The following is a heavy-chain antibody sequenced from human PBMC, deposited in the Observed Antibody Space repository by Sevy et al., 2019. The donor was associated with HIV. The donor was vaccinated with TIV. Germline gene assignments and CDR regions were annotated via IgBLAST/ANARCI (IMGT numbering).Heavy chain of an antibody. CDR2: ISYDGSNK. CDR1: GFTFSSYA. Sequence: GGSLRLSCAASGFTFSSYAMHWVRQAPGKGLEWVAVISYDGSNKYYADSVKGRFTISRDNSKNTLYLQMNSLRAEDTVVYYWASALYSNYGTGYWGQGTLVTVSS. CDR3: ASALYSNYGTGY. J-gene: IGHJ4*02. V-gene: IGHV3-30*04. D-gene: IGHD4-4*01.